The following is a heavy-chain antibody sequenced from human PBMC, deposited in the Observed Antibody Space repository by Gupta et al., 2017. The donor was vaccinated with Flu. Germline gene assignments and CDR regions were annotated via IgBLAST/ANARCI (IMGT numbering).Heavy chain of an antibody. J-gene: IGHJ2*01. Sequence: EVQLLESGLGLVQPGGSLRLSCAASGFTFSSSPMSWVRQAPGKGLEWVSSISTSGGLIYYADSVKGRLNISRDNAKNTLDLQMNGLRAEDTAVYYCAQIAVTGTWYFDLWGRGTLVTVSS. CDR2: ISTSGGLI. V-gene: IGHV3-23*01. CDR1: GFTFSSSP. D-gene: IGHD6-13*01. CDR3: AQIAVTGTWYFDL.